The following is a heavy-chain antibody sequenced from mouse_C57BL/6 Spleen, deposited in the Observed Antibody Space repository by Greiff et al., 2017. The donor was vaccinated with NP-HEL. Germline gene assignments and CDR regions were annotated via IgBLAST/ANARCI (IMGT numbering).Heavy chain of an antibody. D-gene: IGHD2-4*01. Sequence: VQLQQSGAELVKPGASVKLSCKASGYTFTSYWMHWVKQRPGQGLEWIGMIHPNSGSTNYNEKFKSKATLTVDKSSSTAYMQLSSLTSEDSAVYYCARGDDYANYFDYWGQGTTLTVSS. J-gene: IGHJ2*01. V-gene: IGHV1-64*01. CDR2: IHPNSGST. CDR1: GYTFTSYW. CDR3: ARGDDYANYFDY.